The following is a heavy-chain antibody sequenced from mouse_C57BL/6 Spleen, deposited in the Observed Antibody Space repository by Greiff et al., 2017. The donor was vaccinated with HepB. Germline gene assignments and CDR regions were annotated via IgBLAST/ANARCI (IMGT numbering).Heavy chain of an antibody. CDR2: IHPNSGST. CDR1: GYTFTSYW. D-gene: IGHD1-1*01. Sequence: VQLQQPGAELVKPGASVKLSCKASGYTFTSYWMHWVKQRPGQGLEWIGMIHPNSGSTNYNEKFKSKATLTVDKSSSTAYMQLSSLTSEDSAVYYCATDTTVFGYFEVWGTGTTVTVSS. V-gene: IGHV1-64*01. J-gene: IGHJ1*03. CDR3: ATDTTVFGYFEV.